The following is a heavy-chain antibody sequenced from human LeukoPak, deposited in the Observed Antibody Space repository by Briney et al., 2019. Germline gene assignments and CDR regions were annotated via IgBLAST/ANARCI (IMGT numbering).Heavy chain of an antibody. V-gene: IGHV3-23*01. J-gene: IGHJ4*02. D-gene: IGHD2-2*01. Sequence: GGSLRLSCAASGYTFNSYAMSWVRQAPGKGLEWVSAISGSGGSTYYADSVKGRFTISRDNSKNTLYLQMNSLRAEDTAVYYCAKKHDCSSTSCPYYFDYWGQGTLVTVSS. CDR1: GYTFNSYA. CDR2: ISGSGGST. CDR3: AKKHDCSSTSCPYYFDY.